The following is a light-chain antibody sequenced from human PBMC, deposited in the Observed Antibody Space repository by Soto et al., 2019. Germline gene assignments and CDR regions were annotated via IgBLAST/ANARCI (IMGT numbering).Light chain of an antibody. V-gene: IGKV3-20*01. J-gene: IGKJ1*01. Sequence: EIVLTQSPGTLSLSRGERATLSCRASQSVGSNYLAWYQQKPGQAPRLLIFAASRRATGIPDRFSGSGSGSDFTLTISRLEPEDFAVYYCQQYGTSPWTFGQGTKVEIK. CDR3: QQYGTSPWT. CDR1: QSVGSNY. CDR2: AAS.